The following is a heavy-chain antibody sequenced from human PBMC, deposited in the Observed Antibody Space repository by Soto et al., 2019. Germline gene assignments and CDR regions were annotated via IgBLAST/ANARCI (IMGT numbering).Heavy chain of an antibody. CDR3: ATAPGIAVAGPTPFDY. CDR2: FDPEDGET. D-gene: IGHD6-19*01. V-gene: IGHV1-24*01. J-gene: IGHJ4*02. Sequence: GASVKVSCKVSGYTLTELSMHWVRQAPGKGLEWMGGFDPEDGETIYAQKFQGRVTMTEDTSTDTAYMELSSLRSEDTAVYYCATAPGIAVAGPTPFDYWGQGTLVTVSS. CDR1: GYTLTELS.